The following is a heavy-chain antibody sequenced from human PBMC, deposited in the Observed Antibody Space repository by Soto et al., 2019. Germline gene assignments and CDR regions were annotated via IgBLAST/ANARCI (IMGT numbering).Heavy chain of an antibody. Sequence: SGTLSLTCTVSGGSISSGGYYWSWIRQNPGKGREGIGYIYYSGNTNNNPSLKSRVTISIDTSKKQFSLKLSSVTAADTAVYYCARSPHYYDIRRWYFDYWGQGTLVTVSS. CDR3: ARSPHYYDIRRWYFDY. CDR2: IYYSGNT. CDR1: GGSISSGGYY. V-gene: IGHV4-61*08. J-gene: IGHJ4*02. D-gene: IGHD3-9*01.